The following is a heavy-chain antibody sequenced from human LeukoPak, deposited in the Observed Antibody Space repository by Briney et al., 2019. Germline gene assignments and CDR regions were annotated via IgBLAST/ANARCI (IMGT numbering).Heavy chain of an antibody. CDR2: IDPNSGGT. V-gene: IGHV1-2*02. Sequence: ASVKVSYKASGYTFTGYYMHWVRQAPGQGLEWMGWIDPNSGGTNYAQKFQGRVTMTRDTSISTAYMELSRLRSDDTAVYYCARDLGHCSGGSCYFAYGMDVWGQGTTVTVSS. CDR1: GYTFTGYY. CDR3: ARDLGHCSGGSCYFAYGMDV. J-gene: IGHJ6*02. D-gene: IGHD2-15*01.